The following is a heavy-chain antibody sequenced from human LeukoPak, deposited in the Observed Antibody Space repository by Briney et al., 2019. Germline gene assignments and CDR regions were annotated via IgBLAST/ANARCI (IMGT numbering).Heavy chain of an antibody. CDR3: ARGHIVVVVAEFWFDP. J-gene: IGHJ5*02. Sequence: PGGSLRLSCAASGFTFSDYEMNWVRQAPGKGLEWVSYISSSGRKIYYADSVKGRFTISRDNAKNSLYLQMNSLRAEDTAVYYCARGHIVVVVAEFWFDPWGQGTLVTVSS. CDR2: ISSSGRKI. CDR1: GFTFSDYE. D-gene: IGHD2-15*01. V-gene: IGHV3-48*03.